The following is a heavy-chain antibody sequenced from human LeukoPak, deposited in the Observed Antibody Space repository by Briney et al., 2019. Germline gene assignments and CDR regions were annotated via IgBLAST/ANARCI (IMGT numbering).Heavy chain of an antibody. Sequence: GGSLRLSCAASGFTCSSYAMSWVRQAPGKGLEWVSAISGSGGSTYYADSVKGRFTISRDNSKNTLYLQMNSLRAEDTAVYYCAKATRGSTSPAGFDPWGQGTLVTVSS. CDR3: AKATRGSTSPAGFDP. CDR2: ISGSGGST. J-gene: IGHJ5*02. D-gene: IGHD2-2*01. CDR1: GFTCSSYA. V-gene: IGHV3-23*01.